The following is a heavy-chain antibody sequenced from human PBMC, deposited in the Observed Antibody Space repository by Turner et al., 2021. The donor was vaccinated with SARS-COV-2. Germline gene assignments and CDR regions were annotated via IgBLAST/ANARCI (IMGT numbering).Heavy chain of an antibody. CDR1: GFTFSDYG. V-gene: IGHV3-33*01. J-gene: IGHJ4*02. CDR3: ARDGGTGTTFPFFDY. CDR2: IWYDGSYK. Sequence: QVQLVESGGGVVQSGRSLRLSCAASGFTFSDYGMHWVRQAPGKGLELVAVIWYDGSYKYYAYSVKGRFTISSNNSKNTLYLQMNSLRAEDTAVYYCARDGGTGTTFPFFDYWGQGTLVTVSS. D-gene: IGHD1-7*01.